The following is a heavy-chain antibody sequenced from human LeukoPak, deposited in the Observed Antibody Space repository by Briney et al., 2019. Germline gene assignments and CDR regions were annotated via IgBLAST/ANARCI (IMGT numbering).Heavy chain of an antibody. V-gene: IGHV1-69*13. D-gene: IGHD3-22*01. CDR3: ARAYYYDSSGYLSLGYYYGMDV. Sequence: ASVKVSCKASGGTFSSYAISWVRQAPGQGLEWMGGIIPIFGTANYAQKSQGRVTITADESTSTAYMELSSLRSEDTAVYYCARAYYYDSSGYLSLGYYYGMDVWGQGTTVTVSS. CDR2: IIPIFGTA. J-gene: IGHJ6*02. CDR1: GGTFSSYA.